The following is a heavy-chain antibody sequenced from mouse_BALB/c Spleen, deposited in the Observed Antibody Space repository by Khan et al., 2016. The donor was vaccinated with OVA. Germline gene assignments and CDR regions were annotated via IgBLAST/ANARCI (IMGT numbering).Heavy chain of an antibody. D-gene: IGHD1-1*01. J-gene: IGHJ4*01. CDR2: IFPGNSNI. CDR1: GYTFTNYD. CDR3: ARRRYYGSNPLIGY. Sequence: QVQLQQSGAELVKPGTSVKLSCKASGYTFTNYDINWVRQRPEQGFDWIGWIFPGNSNIKYNEKFKGKATLTTDKSSSTAYMHLSRLTSEDSAVYFCARRRYYGSNPLIGYWSQGTSVTVSS. V-gene: IGHV1S56*01.